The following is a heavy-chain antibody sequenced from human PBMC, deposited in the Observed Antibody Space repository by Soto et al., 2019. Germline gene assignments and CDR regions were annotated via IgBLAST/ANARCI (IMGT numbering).Heavy chain of an antibody. D-gene: IGHD2-21*02. J-gene: IGHJ4*02. CDR1: GSIFSDYY. Sequence: PWRSLRLSCEVSGSIFSDYYSSWIRQAPGKGLDWVAYISGRSSDTNYADSMKGRVTISRDNARNLAFLQMDSLRVEDTVVYYCVRGRYVGVTGDYWGQGTRVTVSS. V-gene: IGHV3-11*05. CDR2: ISGRSSDT. CDR3: VRGRYVGVTGDY.